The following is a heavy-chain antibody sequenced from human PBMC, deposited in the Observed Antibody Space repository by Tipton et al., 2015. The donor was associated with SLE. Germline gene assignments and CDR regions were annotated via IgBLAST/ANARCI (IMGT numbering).Heavy chain of an antibody. CDR2: IYDSGST. Sequence: TLSLTCTVSGGSISSHYWSWIRQPPGKGLEWIGYIYDSGSTNHNPSLKSRVTISVDTSKNQFSLKLSSVTAADTAVYYCARGGRRAFDIWGQGTMVTVSS. CDR3: ARGGRRAFDI. J-gene: IGHJ3*02. D-gene: IGHD1-14*01. V-gene: IGHV4-59*11. CDR1: GGSISSHY.